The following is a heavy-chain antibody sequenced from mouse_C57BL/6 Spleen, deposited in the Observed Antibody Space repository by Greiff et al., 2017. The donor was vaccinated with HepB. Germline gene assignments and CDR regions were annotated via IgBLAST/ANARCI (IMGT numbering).Heavy chain of an antibody. CDR2: ISDGGSYT. CDR1: GFTFSSYA. D-gene: IGHD2-4*01. Sequence: DVKLVESGGGLVKPGGSLKLSCAASGFTFSSYAMSWVRQTPEKRLEWVATISDGGSYTYYPDNVKGRFTISRDNAKNNLYLQMSHLKSEDTAMYYCARSYDYDGDWFAYWGQGTLVTVSA. CDR3: ARSYDYDGDWFAY. J-gene: IGHJ3*01. V-gene: IGHV5-4*03.